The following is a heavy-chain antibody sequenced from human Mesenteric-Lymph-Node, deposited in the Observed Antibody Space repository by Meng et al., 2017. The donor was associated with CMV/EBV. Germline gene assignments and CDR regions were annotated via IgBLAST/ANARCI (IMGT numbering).Heavy chain of an antibody. V-gene: IGHV3-48*03. Sequence: GGSLRLSCAASGFTFSSYEMNWVRQGTGKGLEWVSYISGAGDTIYYGDSVKGRFTTSRDNAKNSLYLDMNSLRAEDMAVYYCARGASGGISFYYGMDVWGQGTTVTVSS. CDR3: ARGASGGISFYYGMDV. CDR2: ISGAGDTI. CDR1: GFTFSSYE. D-gene: IGHD2-15*01. J-gene: IGHJ6*02.